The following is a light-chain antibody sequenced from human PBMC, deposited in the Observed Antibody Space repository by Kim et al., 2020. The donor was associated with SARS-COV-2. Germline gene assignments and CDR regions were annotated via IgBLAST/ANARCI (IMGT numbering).Light chain of an antibody. V-gene: IGLV1-51*01. Sequence: GQKVTISCSGSSSNIGNNYVSWYRQLPGTAPKLLIYDNNKRPSGIPDRFSGSKSGTSATLGITGLQTGDEADYYCGTWDSSLSAVLFGGGTQLTVL. CDR1: SSNIGNNY. CDR2: DNN. CDR3: GTWDSSLSAVL. J-gene: IGLJ2*01.